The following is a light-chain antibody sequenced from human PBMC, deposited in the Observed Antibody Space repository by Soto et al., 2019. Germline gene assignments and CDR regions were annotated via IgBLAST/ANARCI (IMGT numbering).Light chain of an antibody. V-gene: IGLV2-14*01. CDR1: SSDVGGYNY. J-gene: IGLJ1*01. Sequence: QSVLTQPASVSGSPGQSITISCIGTSSDVGGYNYVSWYQQHPGKAPKLMIYEVSNRPSGVSNRFSGSKSGNMASLTISGLQAEDEADYYCSSYTSSTSYVFGTGTKVTVL. CDR2: EVS. CDR3: SSYTSSTSYV.